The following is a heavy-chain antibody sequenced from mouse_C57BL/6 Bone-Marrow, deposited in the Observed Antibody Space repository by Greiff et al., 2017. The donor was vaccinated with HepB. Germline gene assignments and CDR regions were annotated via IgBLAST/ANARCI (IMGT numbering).Heavy chain of an antibody. CDR3: TRGTTVFDY. J-gene: IGHJ2*01. CDR2: INPDTGRT. D-gene: IGHD1-1*01. V-gene: IGHV1-42*01. CDR1: GYSFTGYY. Sequence: EVMLVESGPELVKPGASVKISCKASGYSFTGYYMHWVKQSPENSLEWIGEINPDTGRTTYNQKFKDKATLTVDKSSSIVYLQLKCLTSEESPVYYCTRGTTVFDYWGQGTTLTVSS.